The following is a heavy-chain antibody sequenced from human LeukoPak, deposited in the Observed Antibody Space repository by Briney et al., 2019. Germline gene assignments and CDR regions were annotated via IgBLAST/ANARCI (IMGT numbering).Heavy chain of an antibody. CDR3: ASPLSGWYKAHGDY. Sequence: SETMSLTCTVSGGSISSYYWSWIRQPAGKGLEWIGRIYTSGSTNYNPSLKSRVTMSVDTSKNQFSLKLSSVTAADTAVYYCASPLSGWYKAHGDYWGQGTLVTVSS. D-gene: IGHD6-19*01. J-gene: IGHJ4*02. CDR1: GGSISSYY. V-gene: IGHV4-4*07. CDR2: IYTSGST.